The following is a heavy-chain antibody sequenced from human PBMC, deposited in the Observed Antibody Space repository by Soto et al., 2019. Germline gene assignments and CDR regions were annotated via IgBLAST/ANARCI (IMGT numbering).Heavy chain of an antibody. J-gene: IGHJ4*02. CDR1: GGSISSYY. D-gene: IGHD5-18*01. V-gene: IGHV4-59*01. Sequence: SETLSLTCTVSGGSISSYYWSWIRQPPGKGLEWIGYIYYSGSTNYNPSLKSRVTISVDTSKNQFSLKLSSVTAADTAVYYCARGLTTRIQRRVFDYWGQGTLVTVSS. CDR3: ARGLTTRIQRRVFDY. CDR2: IYYSGST.